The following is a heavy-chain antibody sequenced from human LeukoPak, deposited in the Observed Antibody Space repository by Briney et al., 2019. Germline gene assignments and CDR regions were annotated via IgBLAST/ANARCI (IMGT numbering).Heavy chain of an antibody. J-gene: IGHJ4*02. CDR3: ARDSNRIAVAGVPQ. CDR1: GFTFSSYS. Sequence: GGSLRLSCAASGFTFSSYSMNWVRQAPGKGLEWVSYISSSSSTIYYADSVKGRFTISRDNAKNTLYLQMNSLRAEDTAVYYCARDSNRIAVAGVPQWGQGTLVTVSS. CDR2: ISSSSSTI. D-gene: IGHD6-19*01. V-gene: IGHV3-48*04.